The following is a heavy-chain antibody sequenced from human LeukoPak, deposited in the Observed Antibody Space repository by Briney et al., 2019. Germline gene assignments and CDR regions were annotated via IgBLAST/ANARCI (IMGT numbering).Heavy chain of an antibody. Sequence: PGGSLILSCATSGVSFSSYWMSWGRQAPGKGLEWLANIKEDGGEKHYVDSLKGRFAISRDNAKKSLYLQMNSLRAEDTAVYYCAREGVGPCGSCYSWGQGTLVTVSS. J-gene: IGHJ5*02. CDR1: GVSFSSYW. D-gene: IGHD2-15*01. CDR3: AREGVGPCGSCYS. V-gene: IGHV3-7*05. CDR2: IKEDGGEK.